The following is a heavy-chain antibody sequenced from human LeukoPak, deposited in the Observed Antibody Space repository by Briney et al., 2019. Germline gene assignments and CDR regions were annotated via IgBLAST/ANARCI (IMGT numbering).Heavy chain of an antibody. CDR3: ARGQLGYCSGGSCG. V-gene: IGHV4-4*02. CDR2: IYHSGST. D-gene: IGHD2-15*01. Sequence: SETLSLTCAVSGGSISSSNWWSWVRQPPGKGLEWFGEIYHSGSTNYNPSLKSRVTISVDKSKNQFSLKLSSVTAADTAVYYCARGQLGYCSGGSCGWGQGTLVTVSS. J-gene: IGHJ4*02. CDR1: GGSISSSNW.